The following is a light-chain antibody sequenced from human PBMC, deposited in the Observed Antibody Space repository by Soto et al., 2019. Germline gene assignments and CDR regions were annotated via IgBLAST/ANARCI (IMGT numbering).Light chain of an antibody. Sequence: EIVLTQSPATLSLSPGERATLSCRASQSVNSYLAWYQQKPGQPPRLVIYGASGRAPGIPARFSGSGSGTDFTLTISSLEPEDFAVYYCQERSNWPRDSFGGGTKVEMK. CDR3: QERSNWPRDS. CDR2: GAS. CDR1: QSVNSY. V-gene: IGKV3-11*01. J-gene: IGKJ4*01.